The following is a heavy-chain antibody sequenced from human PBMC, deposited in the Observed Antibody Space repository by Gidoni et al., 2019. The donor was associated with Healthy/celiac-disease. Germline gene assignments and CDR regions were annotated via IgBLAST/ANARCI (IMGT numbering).Heavy chain of an antibody. CDR3: AKDIIELGTGYYYGMDV. CDR2: ISWNSGSI. J-gene: IGHJ6*02. D-gene: IGHD7-27*01. Sequence: EVQLVESGGGLVQPGRSLRLSCAASGFTFDDYAMHWVRQAPGKGLEWVSGISWNSGSIGYADSVKGRFTISRDNAKNSLYLQMNSLRAEDTALYYCAKDIIELGTGYYYGMDVWGQGTTVTVSS. V-gene: IGHV3-9*01. CDR1: GFTFDDYA.